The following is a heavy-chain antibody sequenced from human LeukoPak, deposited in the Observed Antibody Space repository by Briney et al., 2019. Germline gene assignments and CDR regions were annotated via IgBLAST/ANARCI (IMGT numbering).Heavy chain of an antibody. J-gene: IGHJ3*02. CDR2: IYNSGSI. CDR3: ARTNYDILTGSPNDGFDI. Sequence: SETLSLTCTVSGGSISSFYWSWIRQPPGKGLEWIGYIYNSGSINYNASLKSRVTISVDTSKNQFSLKLSSVTAADTAVYYCARTNYDILTGSPNDGFDIWGQGTMVTVSS. CDR1: GGSISSFY. D-gene: IGHD3-9*01. V-gene: IGHV4-59*01.